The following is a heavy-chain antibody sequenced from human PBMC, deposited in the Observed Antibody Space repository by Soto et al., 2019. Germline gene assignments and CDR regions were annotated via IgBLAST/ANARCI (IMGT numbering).Heavy chain of an antibody. CDR2: INPNSGGT. CDR1: GYTFTGYY. D-gene: IGHD6-19*01. Sequence: QVQLVQSGAEVKKPGASVKVSCKASGYTFTGYYMHWVRQAPGQGLEWMGWINPNSGGTNYAQKFQGRVTMTRDTSISTAYMELSRLRSDDTAVYYCARGDSIAVAGPLYYYYYGMDVWGQGPTVTVSS. CDR3: ARGDSIAVAGPLYYYYYGMDV. J-gene: IGHJ6*02. V-gene: IGHV1-2*02.